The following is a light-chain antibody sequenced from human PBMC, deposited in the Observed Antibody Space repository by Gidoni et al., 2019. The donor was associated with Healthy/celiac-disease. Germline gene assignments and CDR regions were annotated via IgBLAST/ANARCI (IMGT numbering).Light chain of an antibody. CDR1: QSVSSSY. V-gene: IGKV3-20*01. Sequence: EIVLTQSPGTLSLSPGERATLSCRASQSVSSSYLAWYQQKPGQAPRLLIYGASSRATGIPDRFSGSGSGTDFTLTISRLEPEDFAVYYCQQYGSSEGVTFGPETKVDIK. CDR2: GAS. CDR3: QQYGSSEGVT. J-gene: IGKJ3*01.